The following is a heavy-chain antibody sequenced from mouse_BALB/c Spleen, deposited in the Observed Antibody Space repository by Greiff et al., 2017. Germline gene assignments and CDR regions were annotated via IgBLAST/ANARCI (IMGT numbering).Heavy chain of an antibody. J-gene: IGHJ4*01. CDR2: IWGDGST. CDR1: GFSLTGYG. Sequence: VKLMESGPGLVAPSQSLSITCTVSGFSLTGYGVNWVRQPPGKGLEWLGMIWGDGSTDYNSALKSRLSISKDNSKSQVFLKMNSLQTDDTARYYCARDRAYYGNYRYAMDYWGQGTSVTVSS. V-gene: IGHV2-6-7*01. CDR3: ARDRAYYGNYRYAMDY. D-gene: IGHD2-10*01.